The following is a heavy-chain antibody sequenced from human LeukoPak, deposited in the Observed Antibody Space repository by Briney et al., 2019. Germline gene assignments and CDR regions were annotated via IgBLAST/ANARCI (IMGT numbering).Heavy chain of an antibody. V-gene: IGHV4-34*01. J-gene: IGHJ5*02. CDR1: GGSFSGYY. Sequence: PSVILALTCAVNGGSFSGYYWSWIRQPPGKGLERIGEINHSGSTNYNPSLKSRVTISVDTSKNQFSLKLSSVTAADTAVYYCARRLAAAGGNWFDPWGQGTLVTVSS. D-gene: IGHD6-13*01. CDR3: ARRLAAAGGNWFDP. CDR2: INHSGST.